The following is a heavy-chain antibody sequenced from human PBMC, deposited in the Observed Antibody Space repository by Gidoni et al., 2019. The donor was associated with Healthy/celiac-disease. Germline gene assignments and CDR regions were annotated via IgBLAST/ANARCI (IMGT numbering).Heavy chain of an antibody. J-gene: IGHJ4*02. V-gene: IGHV4-34*01. CDR2: INHSGST. Sequence: QVQLQQWGAGLLKPSETLSLTCAVYGGSFSGYYWSWIRQPPGKGLEWIGEINHSGSTNYNPSLKSRVTISVDTSKNQFSLKLSSVTAADTAVYYCARGLLDNDYSNYYFDYWGQGTLVTVSS. CDR3: ARGLLDNDYSNYYFDY. CDR1: GGSFSGYY. D-gene: IGHD4-4*01.